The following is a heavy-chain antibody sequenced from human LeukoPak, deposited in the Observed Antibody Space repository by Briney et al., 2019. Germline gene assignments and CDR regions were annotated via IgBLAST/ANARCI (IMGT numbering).Heavy chain of an antibody. D-gene: IGHD6-19*01. CDR3: ARDFSAGRNAFDI. V-gene: IGHV3-11*06. CDR2: ISSSSSYT. CDR1: GFTFSDYY. J-gene: IGHJ3*02. Sequence: PGGSLRLSCAASGFTFSDYYMSWIRQAPGKGLEWVSYISSSSSYTNYADSVKGRFTISRDNAKHSLYLQMNSLRAEDTAVYYCARDFSAGRNAFDIWGQGTMVTVSS.